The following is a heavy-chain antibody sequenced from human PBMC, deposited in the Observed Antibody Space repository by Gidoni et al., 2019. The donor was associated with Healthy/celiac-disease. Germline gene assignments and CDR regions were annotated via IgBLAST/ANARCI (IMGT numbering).Heavy chain of an antibody. Sequence: EVQRVESGGGLVQPGGSLRLACAASGFTFSSYSMNWVRQDPGKGLEWGSYISSSSSTIYYADSVKGRFTISRDNAKNSLYLQMNSLRAEDTAVYYCARPPLAEYYYGMDVWGQGTTVTVSS. CDR3: ARPPLAEYYYGMDV. V-gene: IGHV3-48*01. J-gene: IGHJ6*02. D-gene: IGHD6-19*01. CDR2: ISSSSSTI. CDR1: GFTFSSYS.